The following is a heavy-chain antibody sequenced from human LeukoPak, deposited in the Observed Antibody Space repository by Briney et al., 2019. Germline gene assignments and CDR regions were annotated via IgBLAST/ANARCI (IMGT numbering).Heavy chain of an antibody. D-gene: IGHD6-13*01. J-gene: IGHJ4*02. V-gene: IGHV3-74*01. CDR3: ARDGRIAAPGTDLDY. CDR1: GFSFSSYW. CDR2: TKSDGSST. Sequence: GGSLRLSCAASGFSFSSYWMHWVRQAPGKGLVWVSRTKSDGSSTNYADSVKGRFTISRDNAKNTLYLQMNSLRAEDTAVYYCARDGRIAAPGTDLDYWGQGTLVTVSS.